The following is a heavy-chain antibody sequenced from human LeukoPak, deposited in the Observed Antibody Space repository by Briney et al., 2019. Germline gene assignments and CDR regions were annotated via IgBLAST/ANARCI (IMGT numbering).Heavy chain of an antibody. D-gene: IGHD4-17*01. Sequence: SETLSLTCTVSGGTVSDGSFSSSNYYWGWIRQPPGKGLEWIGSVYYSGSTYYNPSLKSRVTISVDTSKNQFSLKLSSVTAADTAVYYCAREGGGTTVTTTGPDPWGQGTLVTVSS. J-gene: IGHJ5*02. V-gene: IGHV4-39*07. CDR3: AREGGGTTVTTTGPDP. CDR2: VYYSGST. CDR1: DGSFSSSNYY.